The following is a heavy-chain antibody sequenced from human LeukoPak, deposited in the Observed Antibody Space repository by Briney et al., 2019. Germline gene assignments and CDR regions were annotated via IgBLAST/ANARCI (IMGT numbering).Heavy chain of an antibody. J-gene: IGHJ4*02. CDR2: INAGNGNT. Sequence: ASVKVSCKAYGNTFTNNGISWVRQAPGQGLEWMGWINAGNGNTKYSQEFQGRVTITRDTSASTAYMELSSLRSEDMAVYYCAKTLCSGGSCYPDYWGQGTLVTVSS. D-gene: IGHD2-15*01. CDR1: GNTFTNNG. V-gene: IGHV1-3*03. CDR3: AKTLCSGGSCYPDY.